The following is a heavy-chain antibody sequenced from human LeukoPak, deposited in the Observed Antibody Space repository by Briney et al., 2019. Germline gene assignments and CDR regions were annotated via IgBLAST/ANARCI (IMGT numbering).Heavy chain of an antibody. D-gene: IGHD6-13*01. CDR1: GGSISSYY. CDR2: IYYSGST. CDR3: ARNVIAADQYYYYYGMDV. J-gene: IGHJ6*02. V-gene: IGHV4-59*08. Sequence: SETLSLTCTASGGSISSYYWSWIRQPPGKGLEWIGYIYYSGSTNYNPSLKSRVTISVDTSKNQFSLKLSSVTAADTAVYYCARNVIAADQYYYYYGMDVWGQGTTVTVSS.